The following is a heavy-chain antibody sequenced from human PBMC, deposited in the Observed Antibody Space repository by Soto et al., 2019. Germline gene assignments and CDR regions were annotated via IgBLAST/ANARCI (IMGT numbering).Heavy chain of an antibody. Sequence: GGSLRLSCAASGFIFSSYDMNWVRQAPGKGLEWVSYISSGSGNILYADSVEGRFTISRDNAKNSLYLQMNSLRAEDTAVYYCARTYGTGSLNWFDPWGQGTLVTVSS. CDR3: ARTYGTGSLNWFDP. CDR2: ISSGSGNI. V-gene: IGHV3-48*04. J-gene: IGHJ5*02. CDR1: GFIFSSYD. D-gene: IGHD3-10*01.